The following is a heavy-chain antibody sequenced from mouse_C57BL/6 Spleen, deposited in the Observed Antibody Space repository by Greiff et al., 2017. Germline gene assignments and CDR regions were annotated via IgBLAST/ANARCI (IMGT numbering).Heavy chain of an antibody. V-gene: IGHV1-52*01. J-gene: IGHJ2*01. D-gene: IGHD2-4*01. CDR2: IDPSDSET. Sequence: QVQLQQPGAELVRPGSSVKLSCKASGYTFTSYWMHWVKQRPIQGLEWIGNIDPSDSETHYNQKFKDKATLTVDKSSSTAYMQRSSLTSEDSAVYYCASGGGDYDYDVDYWGQGTTLTVSS. CDR1: GYTFTSYW. CDR3: ASGGGDYDYDVDY.